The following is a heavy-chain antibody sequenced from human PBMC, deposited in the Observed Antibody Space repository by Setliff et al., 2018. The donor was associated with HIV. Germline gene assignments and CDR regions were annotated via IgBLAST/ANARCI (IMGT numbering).Heavy chain of an antibody. CDR1: GFSVRSYA. V-gene: IGHV3-23*01. D-gene: IGHD3-22*01. CDR2: ISGSGDIT. J-gene: IGHJ4*02. Sequence: PGGSLRLSCAASGFSVRSYAVSWVRQAPGKGLEWISVISGSGDITYYRESVKGRFTVSRDNSKNTLYLQMNSLRAEDTAVYYCATIVESSGYHGGNYFDFWGRGSLVTVSS. CDR3: ATIVESSGYHGGNYFDF.